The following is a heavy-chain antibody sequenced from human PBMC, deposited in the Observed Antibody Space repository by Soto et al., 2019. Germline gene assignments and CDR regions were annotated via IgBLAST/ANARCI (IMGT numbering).Heavy chain of an antibody. D-gene: IGHD2-15*01. Sequence: QLQLQESGPGLVKPSETLSLTCTVSGGSISSSSYYWGWIRQPPGKGLEWIGSIYYSGSTYYNPSLKSRVTISVDTSKNQFSLKLSSVTAADTAVYYCARSCSGGSCYSVYYYYGMDVWGQGTTVTVSS. CDR2: IYYSGST. CDR3: ARSCSGGSCYSVYYYYGMDV. CDR1: GGSISSSSYY. J-gene: IGHJ6*02. V-gene: IGHV4-39*01.